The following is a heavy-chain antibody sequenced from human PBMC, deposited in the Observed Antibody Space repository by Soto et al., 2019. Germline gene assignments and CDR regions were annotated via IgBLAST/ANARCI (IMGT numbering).Heavy chain of an antibody. CDR3: ASCHYYGSGRQNPYYYYGMDV. D-gene: IGHD3-10*01. Sequence: PGESLKISCQGSGYSFTSYWIGWVRQMPGKGLEWMGIIYPGDSDTRYSPSFQGQVTISADKSISTAYLQWSSLKASDTAMYYCASCHYYGSGRQNPYYYYGMDVWGQGTTVTVSS. CDR1: GYSFTSYW. J-gene: IGHJ6*02. CDR2: IYPGDSDT. V-gene: IGHV5-51*01.